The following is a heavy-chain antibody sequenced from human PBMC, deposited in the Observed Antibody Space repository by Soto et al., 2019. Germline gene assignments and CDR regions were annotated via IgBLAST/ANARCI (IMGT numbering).Heavy chain of an antibody. CDR3: ARGRINWELRDAFDI. CDR2: IYSGGST. J-gene: IGHJ3*02. V-gene: IGHV3-53*04. Sequence: EVQLVESGGGLVQPGGSLRLSCVVSGETVSNNYMGWVRRAPGKGLEWVSVIYSGGSTDYADSVKGRFTISRQSSKDTLYLQMNSLRDGDTAVYYCARGRINWELRDAFDIWGPGTLVSVSS. D-gene: IGHD1-7*01. CDR1: GETVSNNY.